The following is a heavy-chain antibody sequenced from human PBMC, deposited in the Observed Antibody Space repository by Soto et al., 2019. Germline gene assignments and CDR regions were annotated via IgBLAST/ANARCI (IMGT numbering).Heavy chain of an antibody. Sequence: SETLSLTCIVSGDSVTSGSYYWTWLRQPPGKGLEWIGYISYTGRTKYNPSLQSRVTISVDTSKSDFSLNLSSVTAADTAVYFCAREWGLLPYYVMNVWGHGTAVTVSS. V-gene: IGHV4-61*03. J-gene: IGHJ6*02. CDR3: AREWGLLPYYVMNV. D-gene: IGHD7-27*01. CDR2: ISYTGRT. CDR1: GDSVTSGSYY.